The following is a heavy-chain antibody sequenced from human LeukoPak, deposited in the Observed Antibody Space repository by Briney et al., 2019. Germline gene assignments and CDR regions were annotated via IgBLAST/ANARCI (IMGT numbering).Heavy chain of an antibody. CDR2: ISSSSSYI. J-gene: IGHJ4*02. CDR1: GFTFTSYS. V-gene: IGHV3-21*01. Sequence: TGGSLRLSCAASGFTFTSYSMNWVRQAPGKGLEWVSSISSSSSYIYYADSVKGRFTISRDNAKNSLYLQMNSLRAEDTAVYYCARVTEAPYYFDYWGQGTLVTVSS. CDR3: ARVTEAPYYFDY.